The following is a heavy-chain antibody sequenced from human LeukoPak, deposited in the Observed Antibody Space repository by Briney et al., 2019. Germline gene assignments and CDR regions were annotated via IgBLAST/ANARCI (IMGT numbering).Heavy chain of an antibody. V-gene: IGHV1-2*02. J-gene: IGHJ2*01. Sequence: ASVKVSCKASGYTFTGYYMHWVRQAPGQCLEWMGWINPNSGGTNYAQKFQGRVTMTRDTSISTAYMELSRLRSDDTAVYYCARDWEGLGEYWYFDLWGRGTLVTVSS. CDR2: INPNSGGT. D-gene: IGHD1-26*01. CDR3: ARDWEGLGEYWYFDL. CDR1: GYTFTGYY.